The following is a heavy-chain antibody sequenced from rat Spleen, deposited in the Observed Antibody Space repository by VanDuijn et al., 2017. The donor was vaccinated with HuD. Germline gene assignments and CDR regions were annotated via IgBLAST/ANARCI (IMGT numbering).Heavy chain of an antibody. Sequence: EVQLVESGGGLVQPGRSLKLSCAASGFTYSDYVMAWVRQAPTKGLEWVASISTGGCNTYYRDSVKGRFTFSRDNARGTLYLQMDSLRSEDTATYYCAKESYLQPLFDHWGQGVMVTVSS. D-gene: IGHD1-12*01. J-gene: IGHJ2*01. CDR2: ISTGGCNT. V-gene: IGHV5S23*01. CDR1: GFTYSDYV. CDR3: AKESYLQPLFDH.